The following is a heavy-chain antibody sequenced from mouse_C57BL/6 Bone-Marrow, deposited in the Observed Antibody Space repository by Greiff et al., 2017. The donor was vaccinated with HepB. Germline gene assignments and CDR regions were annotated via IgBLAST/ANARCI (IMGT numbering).Heavy chain of an antibody. CDR3: ARYPPYDYDVDY. Sequence: VQLQQSGPVLVKPGASVKMSCKASGYTFTDYYMNWVKQSHGKSLEWIGVINPYNGGTSYNQKFKGKATLTVDKSSSTAYMELNSLTSEDSAVYYCARYPPYDYDVDYWGQGTTLTVSS. CDR2: INPYNGGT. CDR1: GYTFTDYY. J-gene: IGHJ2*01. D-gene: IGHD2-4*01. V-gene: IGHV1-19*01.